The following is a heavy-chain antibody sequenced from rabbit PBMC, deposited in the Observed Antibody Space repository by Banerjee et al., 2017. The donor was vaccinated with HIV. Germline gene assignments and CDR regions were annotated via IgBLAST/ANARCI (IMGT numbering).Heavy chain of an antibody. CDR3: ASGYTYGLAGYTSATYALDP. Sequence: QSLEESGGDLVKPEGSLTLTCTASGFSFSNGYYMCWVRQAPGKGLEWIACIYVTSSGITYYASWAKGRFTISKTSSTTVTLQMTSLTAADTATYFCASGYTYGLAGYTSATYALDPWGQGTLVTVS. CDR2: IYVTSSGIT. V-gene: IGHV1S40*01. J-gene: IGHJ2*01. D-gene: IGHD6-1*01. CDR1: GFSFSNGYY.